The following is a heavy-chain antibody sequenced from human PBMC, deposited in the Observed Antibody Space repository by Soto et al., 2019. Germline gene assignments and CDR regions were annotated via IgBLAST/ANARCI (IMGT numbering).Heavy chain of an antibody. CDR3: ARDQEPSTLYYDYYYMDV. Sequence: QVQLVQSGAEVKKPGASVTVSCKASGYTFTSYYIHWVRQAPGQGLEWMGIINPSGGSTSYAQKFQGRVTMTRDTSTSTVYMEVGGLRSEDTAVYYCARDQEPSTLYYDYYYMDVWGKGTTVTVSS. CDR1: GYTFTSYY. CDR2: INPSGGST. V-gene: IGHV1-46*03. J-gene: IGHJ6*03.